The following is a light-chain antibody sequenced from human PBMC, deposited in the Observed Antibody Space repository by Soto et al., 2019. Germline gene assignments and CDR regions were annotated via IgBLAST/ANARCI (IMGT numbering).Light chain of an antibody. CDR3: CSYAGSHTWV. CDR1: SSDVDSYNR. V-gene: IGLV2-18*02. Sequence: QSVLTQPRSVSGSPGQSVTISCTGISSDVDSYNRVSWYQQPPGTAPKLMIYEVSNRPSGVPDRFSGSKSGNTASLTISGLQAEDEADYYCCSYAGSHTWVFGTGTRSPS. CDR2: EVS. J-gene: IGLJ1*01.